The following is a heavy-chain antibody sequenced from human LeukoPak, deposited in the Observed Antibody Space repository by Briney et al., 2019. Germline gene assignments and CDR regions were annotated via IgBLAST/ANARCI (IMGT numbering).Heavy chain of an antibody. Sequence: GGSLRLSCAASGFTFSGYAMSLVRQAPGKGLEWVSLISGSGGSTYYADSVKGRFTISRDNSKNTLYLQMNSLRAEDTAVYYCAKPPVGATMFYNAFDIWGQGTMVTVSS. CDR2: ISGSGGST. D-gene: IGHD1-26*01. J-gene: IGHJ3*02. CDR3: AKPPVGATMFYNAFDI. V-gene: IGHV3-23*01. CDR1: GFTFSGYA.